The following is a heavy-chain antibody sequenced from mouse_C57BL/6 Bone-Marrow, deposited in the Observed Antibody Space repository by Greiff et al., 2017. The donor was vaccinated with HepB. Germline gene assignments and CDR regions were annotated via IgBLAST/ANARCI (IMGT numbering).Heavy chain of an antibody. CDR3: TTYYLYWYFDV. D-gene: IGHD1-1*02. CDR1: GFNIKDDY. CDR2: IDPENGDT. V-gene: IGHV14-4*01. Sequence: EVQRVESGAELVRPGASVKLSCTASGFNIKDDYMHWVKQRPEQGLEWIGWIDPENGDTEYASKFQGKATITADTSSNTAYLQLSSLTSEDTAVYYCTTYYLYWYFDVWGTGTTVTVSS. J-gene: IGHJ1*03.